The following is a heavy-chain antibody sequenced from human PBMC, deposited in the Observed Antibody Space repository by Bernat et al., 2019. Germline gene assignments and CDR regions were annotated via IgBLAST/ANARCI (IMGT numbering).Heavy chain of an antibody. CDR2: IYWDDDK. V-gene: IGHV2-5*02. J-gene: IGHJ4*02. CDR1: GFSLTSTGVG. Sequence: QIALNESDPTLVKPTQTLTLTCTFSGFSLTSTGVGVGWIRQPPGKALEWLALIYWDDDKRYSPSLKTRLIVAKDTSKSQVLLTMTNMAPADTATYYCARRLENYSRHTYTFDYWGQGTLVTVSS. CDR3: ARRLENYSRHTYTFDY. D-gene: IGHD1-26*01.